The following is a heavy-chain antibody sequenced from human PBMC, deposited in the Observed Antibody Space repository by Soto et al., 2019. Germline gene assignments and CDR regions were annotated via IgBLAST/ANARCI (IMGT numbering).Heavy chain of an antibody. D-gene: IGHD6-6*01. CDR3: AKDLQSSSFQTHPDAFDI. V-gene: IGHV3-48*01. Sequence: PGGSLRLSCTASGFTFSDYSMNWVRQAPGKGLEWVSYISGSGTSIYYASSVRGRFTISRDNSKNSLSLQMNSLRAEDTAVYYCAKDLQSSSFQTHPDAFDIWGQGTMVTVSS. CDR1: GFTFSDYS. J-gene: IGHJ3*02. CDR2: ISGSGTSI.